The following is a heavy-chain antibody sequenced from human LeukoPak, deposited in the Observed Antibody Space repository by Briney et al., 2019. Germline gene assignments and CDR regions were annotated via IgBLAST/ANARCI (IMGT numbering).Heavy chain of an antibody. CDR3: VRGEYYNDSSAYTSVDY. D-gene: IGHD3-22*01. J-gene: IGHJ4*02. CDR2: IWYDGNNK. V-gene: IGHV3-33*01. Sequence: GRSPRLSCAAPGFTFNSFGMHWVRQAPGKGLEWVAVIWYDGNNKYYADSVKGRFTISRDNSKNTLYLQMNSLRAEDTAVYYCVRGEYYNDSSAYTSVDYWGQGTLVTVSS. CDR1: GFTFNSFG.